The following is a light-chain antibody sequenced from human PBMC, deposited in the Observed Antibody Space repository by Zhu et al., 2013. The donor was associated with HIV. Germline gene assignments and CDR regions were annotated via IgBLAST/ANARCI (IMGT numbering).Light chain of an antibody. Sequence: EIVLTQSPDTLSLSPGERATLSCRASQSVSSGYLAWYQQKPGQAPRVLIYGASGRATGVPDRFSGSGSGTDFTLTISRLEPEDFAVYYCQQYGSSPYTFGQGTKLEIK. CDR2: GAS. CDR1: QSVSSGY. J-gene: IGKJ2*01. V-gene: IGKV3-20*01. CDR3: QQYGSSPYT.